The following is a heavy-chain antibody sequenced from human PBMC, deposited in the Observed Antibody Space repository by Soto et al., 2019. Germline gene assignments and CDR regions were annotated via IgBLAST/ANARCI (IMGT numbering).Heavy chain of an antibody. V-gene: IGHV4-30-2*01. Sequence: KTSETLSLTCAVSGGSITSGGYSWSWIRQPPGKGLEWIGYIYHSGSTYYNPSLKSRVTISVDRSKNQFSLKLSSVTAADTAVYYCARGMGYCSGGSCYYYYGMDVWGQGTTVTVSS. CDR3: ARGMGYCSGGSCYYYYGMDV. D-gene: IGHD2-15*01. CDR2: IYHSGST. CDR1: GGSITSGGYS. J-gene: IGHJ6*02.